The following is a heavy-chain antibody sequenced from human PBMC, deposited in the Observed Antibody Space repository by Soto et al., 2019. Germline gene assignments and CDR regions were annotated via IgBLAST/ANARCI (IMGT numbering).Heavy chain of an antibody. CDR2: ISASGGRT. CDR3: AKDDLPVGDYYYGVDV. V-gene: IGHV3-23*01. Sequence: EVQLFQSGGGLVQPGGSLRLSCSASGFTFNTYAMSWVRQAPGRRLEWVSTISASGGRTYYADSVKGRFTVSRDNSQNTLRLDMDSLRAEDTALYYCAKDDLPVGDYYYGVDVWGQGTTVTVSS. J-gene: IGHJ6*02. CDR1: GFTFNTYA. D-gene: IGHD1-26*01.